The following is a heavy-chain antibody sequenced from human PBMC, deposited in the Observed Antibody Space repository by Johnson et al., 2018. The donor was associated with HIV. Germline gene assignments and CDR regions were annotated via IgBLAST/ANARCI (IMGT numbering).Heavy chain of an antibody. J-gene: IGHJ3*01. CDR2: INWNGGST. CDR1: GFTFDDYG. D-gene: IGHD3-9*01. V-gene: IGHV3-20*04. CDR3: ARGFDWHWPTSAFHV. Sequence: MLLVESGGGLVQPGRSLRLSCAASGFTFDDYGMSWVRQAPGKGLEWVSGINWNGGSTGDADSVKGRFTISRDNAKNSLYLHMSSLRADDTAVYYCARGFDWHWPTSAFHVWGQGTMVSVSS.